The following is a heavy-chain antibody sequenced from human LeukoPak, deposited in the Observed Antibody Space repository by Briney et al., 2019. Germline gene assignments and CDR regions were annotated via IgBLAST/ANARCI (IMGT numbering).Heavy chain of an antibody. D-gene: IGHD4-17*01. CDR2: IWYDGSNK. CDR1: GFTFSSYG. CDR3: ARDDYGDPRNYYYGMDV. V-gene: IGHV3-33*01. Sequence: GGSLRLSCAASGFTFSSYGMRWVRQAPGKGLEWVAVIWYDGSNKYYADSVKGRFTISRDNSKNTLYLQMNSLRAEDTAVYYCARDDYGDPRNYYYGMDVWGQGTTVTVSS. J-gene: IGHJ6*02.